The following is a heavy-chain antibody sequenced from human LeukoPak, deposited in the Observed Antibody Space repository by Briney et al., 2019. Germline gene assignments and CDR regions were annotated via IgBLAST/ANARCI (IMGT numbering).Heavy chain of an antibody. CDR2: ISGSGGST. Sequence: GGTLRLSCAASGFTFSSYGMSWVRQAPGKGLVWVSAISGSGGSTYYADSVKGRFTISRDNSKNTLYLQMNSLRAEDTAVYYCAREDFYGGYFDYWGQGTLVTVSS. V-gene: IGHV3-23*01. CDR1: GFTFSSYG. J-gene: IGHJ4*02. D-gene: IGHD4-17*01. CDR3: AREDFYGGYFDY.